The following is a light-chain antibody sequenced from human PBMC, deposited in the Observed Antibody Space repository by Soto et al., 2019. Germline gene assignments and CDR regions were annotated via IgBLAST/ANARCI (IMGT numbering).Light chain of an antibody. CDR1: SSDVGGYNY. V-gene: IGLV2-14*01. J-gene: IGLJ2*01. CDR3: SSYTSSSTQV. Sequence: QSALTQPASVSGSPGQSITISCTGTSSDVGGYNYVSWYQQHPGKAPKLMSYDVSNRPSGVSNRCSGSKSGNTASLTISGLQAEDEADDYCSSYTSSSTQVFGGGTKVTVL. CDR2: DVS.